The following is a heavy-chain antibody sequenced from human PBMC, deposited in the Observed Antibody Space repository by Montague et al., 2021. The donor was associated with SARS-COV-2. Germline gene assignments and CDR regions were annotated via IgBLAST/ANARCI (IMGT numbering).Heavy chain of an antibody. CDR2: IYYSGST. CDR3: ARVRITMIVVVYAFDI. J-gene: IGHJ3*02. Sequence: TLSLTCTVSGGSISSGGYYWSWIRQHPGKGLEWIGYIYYSGSTYYNPSLKSRVTISVDTSKNQFSLKLSSVTAADTAVYYCARVRITMIVVVYAFDIWGQGTMVTVSS. V-gene: IGHV4-31*03. CDR1: GGSISSGGYY. D-gene: IGHD3-22*01.